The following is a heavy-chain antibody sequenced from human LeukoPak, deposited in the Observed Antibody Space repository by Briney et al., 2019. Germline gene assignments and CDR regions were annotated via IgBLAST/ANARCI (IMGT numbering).Heavy chain of an antibody. CDR2: ISDTGKTT. D-gene: IGHD4/OR15-4a*01. V-gene: IGHV3-23*01. CDR3: ARGGAYDYGVLDA. J-gene: IGHJ5*02. CDR1: EFAFSNHA. Sequence: GGSLRLSCEASEFAFSNHAMTWVRQAPGEGLQWVSTISDTGKTTFYRDSVRGRFTISRDISNNTLYLQMDGLRADDTAVYYCARGGAYDYGVLDAWGQGTLVTVSS.